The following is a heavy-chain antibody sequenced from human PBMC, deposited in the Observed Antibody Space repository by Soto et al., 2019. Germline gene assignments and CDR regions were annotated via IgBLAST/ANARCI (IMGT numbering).Heavy chain of an antibody. CDR1: GFTFDDYA. CDR2: ISWNSGSI. D-gene: IGHD5-18*01. Sequence: EVQLVESGGGLVQPGRSLRLSCAASGFTFDDYAMHWVRQAPGKGLEWVSGISWNSGSIGYADSVKGRFTISRDNAKNSLYLQMKSLRAEDTALYYCAKDHGYSYGTDAFDIWGQGTMVTVSS. V-gene: IGHV3-9*01. CDR3: AKDHGYSYGTDAFDI. J-gene: IGHJ3*02.